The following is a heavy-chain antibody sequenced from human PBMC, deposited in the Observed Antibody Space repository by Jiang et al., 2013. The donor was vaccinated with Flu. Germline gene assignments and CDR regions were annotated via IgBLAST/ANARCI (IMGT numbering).Heavy chain of an antibody. D-gene: IGHD5-24*01. Sequence: KPTQTLTLTCTLSGLSLTSNGEAVGWIRQPPGKALEWLALIYWNDDKGYSPSQKSRLTITRDTSRDQVVLTVTNMDPVDTGTYYCARRRDAFSGYGLDVWGQGITVTVSS. J-gene: IGHJ6*02. CDR1: GLSLTSNGEA. CDR2: IYWNDDK. V-gene: IGHV2-5*01. CDR3: ARRRDAFSGYGLDV.